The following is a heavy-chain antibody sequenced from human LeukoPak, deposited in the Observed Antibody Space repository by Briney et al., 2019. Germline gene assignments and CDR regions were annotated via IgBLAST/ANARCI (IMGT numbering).Heavy chain of an antibody. CDR1: GGTFSSYA. J-gene: IGHJ4*02. CDR3: ARDRVEIFGDY. D-gene: IGHD3-3*01. Sequence: SVKVSCKASGGTFSSYAISWVRQAPGQGLEWMGRIIPILGIANYAQKFQGRVTITADKSTSTAYMELSSPRSEDTAVYYCARDRVEIFGDYWGQGTLVTVSS. CDR2: IIPILGIA. V-gene: IGHV1-69*04.